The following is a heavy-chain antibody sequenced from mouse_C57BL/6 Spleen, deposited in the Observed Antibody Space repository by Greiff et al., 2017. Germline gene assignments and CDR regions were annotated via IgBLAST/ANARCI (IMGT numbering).Heavy chain of an antibody. J-gene: IGHJ4*01. CDR3: ASPYYSSFYAMDY. D-gene: IGHD2-5*01. Sequence: QVQLQQPGAELVKPGASVKVSCKASGYTFTSYWMHWVKQRPGQGLEWIGRIHPSDSDTNYNQKFKGKATLTVDKSSSTAYMQLSSLTSEDSAVYYCASPYYSSFYAMDYWGQGTSVTVSS. CDR1: GYTFTSYW. V-gene: IGHV1-74*01. CDR2: IHPSDSDT.